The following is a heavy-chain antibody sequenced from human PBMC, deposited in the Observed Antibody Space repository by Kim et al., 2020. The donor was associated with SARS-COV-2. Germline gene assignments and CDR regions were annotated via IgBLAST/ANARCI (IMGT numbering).Heavy chain of an antibody. J-gene: IGHJ6*02. CDR3: ARGGHNYYGSGSYSYYYYGMDV. CDR1: GGSISSYY. D-gene: IGHD3-10*01. CDR2: IYYSGST. Sequence: SETLSLTCTVSGGSISSYYWSWIRQPPGKGLEWIGYIYYSGSTNYNPSLKSRVTISVDTSKNQFSLKLSSVTAADTAVYYCARGGHNYYGSGSYSYYYYGMDVWGQGTTVTVSS. V-gene: IGHV4-59*01.